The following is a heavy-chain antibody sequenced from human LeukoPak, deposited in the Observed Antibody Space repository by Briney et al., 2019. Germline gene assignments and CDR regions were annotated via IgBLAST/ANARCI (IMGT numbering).Heavy chain of an antibody. Sequence: SETLSLTCTVSGGSISSGSYYWSWIRQPAGKGLEWIGRIYTSGSTNYNPSLKSRVTISVDTSKNQFSLKLSSVTAADTAVYYCARDSVLNSYFDHWGQGTLVTVSS. J-gene: IGHJ4*02. D-gene: IGHD2/OR15-2a*01. CDR3: ARDSVLNSYFDH. CDR1: GGSISSGSYY. V-gene: IGHV4-61*02. CDR2: IYTSGST.